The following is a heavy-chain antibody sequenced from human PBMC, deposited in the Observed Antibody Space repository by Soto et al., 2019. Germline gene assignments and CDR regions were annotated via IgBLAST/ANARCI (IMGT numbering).Heavy chain of an antibody. J-gene: IGHJ6*02. V-gene: IGHV3-48*02. CDR1: WLHFSSYS. CDR2: ISSSSSTI. Sequence: GGSLKLSCAASWLHFSSYSMNWFRQSPGKVLEWVSYISSSSSTIYYADSVKGRFTISRDNAKNSLYLQMNSLRDEDTDVYYCAREVSSGWYCTSDYNYYGMDVWGQGTTVTVS. D-gene: IGHD6-19*01. CDR3: AREVSSGWYCTSDYNYYGMDV.